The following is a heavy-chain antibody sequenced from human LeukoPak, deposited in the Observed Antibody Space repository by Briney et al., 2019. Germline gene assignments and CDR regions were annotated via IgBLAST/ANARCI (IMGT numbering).Heavy chain of an antibody. J-gene: IGHJ4*02. D-gene: IGHD2-15*01. CDR3: ARGRVGGPYFDY. CDR1: GFTFSSNY. CDR2: IYSGGST. V-gene: IGHV3-53*01. Sequence: PGGSLRLSCAASGFTFSSNYMSWVRQAPGKGLEWVSVIYSGGSTYYADSVKGRFTISRDNSKNTLYLQMNSLRAEDTAVYYCARGRVGGPYFDYWGQGTLVTVSS.